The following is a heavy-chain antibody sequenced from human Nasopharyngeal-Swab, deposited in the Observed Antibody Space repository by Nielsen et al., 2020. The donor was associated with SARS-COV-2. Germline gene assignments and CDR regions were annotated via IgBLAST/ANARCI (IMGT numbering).Heavy chain of an antibody. CDR3: ARDTRRGGVDY. J-gene: IGHJ4*02. D-gene: IGHD2-15*01. Sequence: SETLSLTCTVSGGFINSYYWSWIRQPPRRGLEWIGYIYYSGSTNYNPSLKSRVTISLDTSKNQFSLKLSSVTAADSAVNYCARDTRRGGVDYWGQGTLVTVSS. V-gene: IGHV4-59*01. CDR1: GGFINSYY. CDR2: IYYSGST.